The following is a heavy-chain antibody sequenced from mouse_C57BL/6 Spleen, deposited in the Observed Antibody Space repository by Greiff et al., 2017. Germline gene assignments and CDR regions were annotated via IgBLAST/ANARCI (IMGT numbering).Heavy chain of an antibody. J-gene: IGHJ4*01. CDR1: GFSLTSYG. CDR2: IWRGGST. V-gene: IGHV2-2*01. Sequence: VQLQESGPGLVQPSQSLSITCTVSGFSLTSYGVHWVRQSPGKGLEWLGVIWRGGSTAYNAAFISRLSISKDNSKSQVFFKMNRLQADDTAIYYCARGLYYGSSYDAMDYWGQGTSVTVSS. CDR3: ARGLYYGSSYDAMDY. D-gene: IGHD1-1*01.